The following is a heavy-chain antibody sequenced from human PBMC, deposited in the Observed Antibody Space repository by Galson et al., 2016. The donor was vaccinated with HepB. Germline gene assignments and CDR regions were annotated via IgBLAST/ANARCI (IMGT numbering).Heavy chain of an antibody. J-gene: IGHJ4*02. D-gene: IGHD1-14*01. CDR1: GFTFNKYR. CDR2: IKEDGSEK. V-gene: IGHV3-7*03. Sequence: SLRLSCAASGFTFNKYRMSWIRQAPGKGLEWVANIKEDGSEKHYVDSVKGRFTISRDNTANSLDLQMNFLRAEDTAVYYCARYDHDEDRSDYWGQGTLATVSS. CDR3: ARYDHDEDRSDY.